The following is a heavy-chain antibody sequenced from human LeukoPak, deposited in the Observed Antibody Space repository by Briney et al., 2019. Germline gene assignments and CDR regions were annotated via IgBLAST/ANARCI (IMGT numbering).Heavy chain of an antibody. Sequence: GGSLRLSCAASGFTFSNYIMNWVRQAPGKGLEWVSYISSSSSSIYYADSVKGRFTISRDNAKNSLYLQMNSLRAEDTAVYYCARVQWIQLWTFDYWGQGTLVTVSS. V-gene: IGHV3-48*04. CDR2: ISSSSSSI. J-gene: IGHJ4*02. CDR1: GFTFSNYI. CDR3: ARVQWIQLWTFDY. D-gene: IGHD5-18*01.